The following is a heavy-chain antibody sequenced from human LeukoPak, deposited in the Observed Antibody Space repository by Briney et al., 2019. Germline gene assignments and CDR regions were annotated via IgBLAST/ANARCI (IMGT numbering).Heavy chain of an antibody. CDR1: GYTFTGYY. Sequence: ASVKVSCKASGYTFTGYYMHWVRQAPGQGLEWMGWINPNSGGTNYAQKFQGRVTMTRDTSISTAYMELSRLRSDDTAVYYCAREKRYYSSSSCFDYWGQGTLVTVSS. D-gene: IGHD6-6*01. CDR3: AREKRYYSSSSCFDY. V-gene: IGHV1-2*02. CDR2: INPNSGGT. J-gene: IGHJ4*02.